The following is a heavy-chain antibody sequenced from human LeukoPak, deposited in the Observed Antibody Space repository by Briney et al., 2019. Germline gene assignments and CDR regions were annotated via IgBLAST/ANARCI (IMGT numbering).Heavy chain of an antibody. CDR3: AKDRDYYGSGSNFDY. CDR1: GFTFSSYG. CDR2: ISYDGSNK. Sequence: PGRSLRLSCAASGFTFSSYGMHWVRQAPGKGLEWMAVISYDGSNKYYADPVKGRFTISRDNSKNTLYLQMNSLRAEDTAVYYCAKDRDYYGSGSNFDYWGQGTLATVSS. J-gene: IGHJ4*02. V-gene: IGHV3-30*18. D-gene: IGHD3-10*01.